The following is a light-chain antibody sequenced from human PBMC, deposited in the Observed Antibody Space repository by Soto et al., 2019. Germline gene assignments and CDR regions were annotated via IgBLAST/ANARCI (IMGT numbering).Light chain of an antibody. Sequence: ELVMTQSPATLSVSPGERVTLSCRASQSISSSLAWYQQRPGQAPRLLIYCSSSRATGIPDRFSGSGSGTDFTLTISRLEPEDVALYYCQQYGNSPPLTFGGGTKVDIK. CDR2: CSS. J-gene: IGKJ4*01. CDR1: QSISSS. CDR3: QQYGNSPPLT. V-gene: IGKV3-20*01.